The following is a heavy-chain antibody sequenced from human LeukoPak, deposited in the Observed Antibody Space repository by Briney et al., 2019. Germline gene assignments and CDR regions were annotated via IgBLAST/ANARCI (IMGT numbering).Heavy chain of an antibody. V-gene: IGHV4-34*01. CDR3: ARISGYYDYYYYYMDV. J-gene: IGHJ6*03. CDR2: INHSGST. CDR1: GGSFSGYY. Sequence: SETLSLTCAVYGGSFSGYYWSWIRQPPGKGLEWIGEINHSGSTNYNPSLKSRVTISVDTSKNQFSLKLSSVTAADTAVYYCARISGYYDYYYYYMDVWGKGTTVTISS. D-gene: IGHD3-22*01.